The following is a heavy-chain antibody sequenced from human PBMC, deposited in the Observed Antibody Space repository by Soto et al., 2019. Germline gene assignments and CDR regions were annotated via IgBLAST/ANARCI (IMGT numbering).Heavy chain of an antibody. V-gene: IGHV4-39*01. J-gene: IGHJ5*02. CDR1: GGSISSSSYY. D-gene: IGHD3-3*01. CDR2: IYYSGST. CDR3: ARHVDFWSGYPNNLFDP. Sequence: PSETLSLTCTVSGGSISSSSYYWGWIRQPPGKGQEWIGSIYYSGSTNYNPSLKSRVTISVDTSKNQFSLKLSSVTAADTAVYYCARHVDFWSGYPNNLFDPWGQGTLVTVSS.